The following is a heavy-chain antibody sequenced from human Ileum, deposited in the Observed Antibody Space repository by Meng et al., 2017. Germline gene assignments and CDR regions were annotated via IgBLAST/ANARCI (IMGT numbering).Heavy chain of an antibody. Sequence: QQGGARLLKPSETLSLPCAVYGGSFSGYYWSWIRQPPGKGLEWIGEINHSGSTNYNPSLKSRVTISVDTSKNQFSLKLSSVTAADTAVYYCARSSSGGYWGQGTLVTVSS. J-gene: IGHJ4*02. CDR1: GGSFSGYY. CDR2: INHSGST. D-gene: IGHD6-19*01. V-gene: IGHV4-34*01. CDR3: ARSSSGGY.